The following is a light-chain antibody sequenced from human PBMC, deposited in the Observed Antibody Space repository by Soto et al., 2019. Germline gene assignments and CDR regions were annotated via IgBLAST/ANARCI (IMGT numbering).Light chain of an antibody. Sequence: EIVLTQSPGTLSLSPGERATLSCRARQRVSSNYLARSQQNPGQAPRLLIYGAPSRATGIPDRFSGMGSGTDFTLTIRGLEPEVVAVYYCQQYGVSPPITFGQGTRLEIK. CDR1: QRVSSNY. CDR3: QQYGVSPPIT. CDR2: GAP. V-gene: IGKV3-20*01. J-gene: IGKJ5*01.